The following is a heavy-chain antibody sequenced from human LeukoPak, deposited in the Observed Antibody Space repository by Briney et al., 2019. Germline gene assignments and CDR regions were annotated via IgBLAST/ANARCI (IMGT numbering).Heavy chain of an antibody. Sequence: GGSLRLSCAASGFTFDDYAMHWVRQAPGKGLEWVSGISWNSGSIGYADSVKGRFTISRDNAKNSLYLQMNSLRAEDTALYYCAKDICSGSGSYPVYICAFDIWGQGTMVTVSS. CDR3: AKDICSGSGSYPVYICAFDI. CDR1: GFTFDDYA. D-gene: IGHD3-10*01. V-gene: IGHV3-9*01. J-gene: IGHJ3*02. CDR2: ISWNSGSI.